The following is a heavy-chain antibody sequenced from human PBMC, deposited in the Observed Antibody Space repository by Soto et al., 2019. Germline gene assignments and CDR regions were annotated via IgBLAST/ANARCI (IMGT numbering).Heavy chain of an antibody. Sequence: QVQLVQSGAEVKKPGSSVKVSCQASGGTFSSYAISWVRQAPGQGLEWMGGIIPIFGTANYAQKFQGRVTSTADESTSTAYMELSSRRSEDTSVYYCARNPPNSSSWYGAFDIWGQGTMVTVSS. V-gene: IGHV1-69*01. D-gene: IGHD6-13*01. CDR3: ARNPPNSSSWYGAFDI. J-gene: IGHJ3*02. CDR1: GGTFSSYA. CDR2: IIPIFGTA.